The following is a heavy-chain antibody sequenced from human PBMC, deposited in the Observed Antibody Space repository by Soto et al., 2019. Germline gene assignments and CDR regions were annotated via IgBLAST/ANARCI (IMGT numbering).Heavy chain of an antibody. CDR1: GGSISSGGYS. CDR3: ARADLITGATLTCFDP. CDR2: IYHSGRT. J-gene: IGHJ5*02. V-gene: IGHV4-30-2*01. D-gene: IGHD1-7*01. Sequence: SETLSLTCAVSGGSISSGGYSWRWIRQPPGKGLEWIGYIYHSGRTYYNPSLKSRVTISVDRSKNQFSLQLNSVTPEDTAVYYCARADLITGATLTCFDPWGQGTLVTVSS.